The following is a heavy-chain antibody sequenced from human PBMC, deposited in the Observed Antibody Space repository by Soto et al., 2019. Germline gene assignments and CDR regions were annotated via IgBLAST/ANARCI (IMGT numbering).Heavy chain of an antibody. Sequence: QLQLQESGPGLVKPSETLSLTCSVSGDSINSGDYYWTWMRQAPGKGLQWVGHVYFSGSTNYNACLKCRVTVSLDSSMNQVSLKLRSVTAGDTAIYYCARVPVDTYMIYWYDPWGQGTLVTVSS. J-gene: IGHJ5*02. D-gene: IGHD5-18*01. CDR2: VYFSGST. CDR3: ARVPVDTYMIYWYDP. V-gene: IGHV4-61*08. CDR1: GDSINSGDYY.